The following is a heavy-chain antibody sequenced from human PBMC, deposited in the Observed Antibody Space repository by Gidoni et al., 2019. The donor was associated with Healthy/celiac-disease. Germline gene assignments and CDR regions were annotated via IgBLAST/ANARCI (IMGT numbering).Heavy chain of an antibody. J-gene: IGHJ5*02. CDR1: GGSISSSHYY. CDR3: AMSYSSGQYESPYNWFDP. Sequence: QLQLQESGPGLVKPSETLSLTCTVSGGSISSSHYYWGWVRQSPGKGLEWIGTIYYSGGTYNNPSLKSRVTISLDTSKNQFSLKLNSVTAADTAVYYCAMSYSSGQYESPYNWFDPWGQGTLVTVSS. D-gene: IGHD6-19*01. V-gene: IGHV4-39*01. CDR2: IYYSGGT.